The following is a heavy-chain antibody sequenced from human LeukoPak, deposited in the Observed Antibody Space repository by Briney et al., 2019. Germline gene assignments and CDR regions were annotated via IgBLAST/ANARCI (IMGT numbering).Heavy chain of an antibody. J-gene: IGHJ4*02. CDR1: GGSISSSSYY. V-gene: IGHV4-39*07. D-gene: IGHD3-22*01. CDR3: AREFVGYYDSSGPLGY. Sequence: SETLSLTCTVSGGSISSSSYYWGWIRQPPGKGLEWIGSIYYSGSTYYNPSLKSRVTISVDTSKNQFSLKLSSVTAADTAVYYCAREFVGYYDSSGPLGYWGQGTLVTVSS. CDR2: IYYSGST.